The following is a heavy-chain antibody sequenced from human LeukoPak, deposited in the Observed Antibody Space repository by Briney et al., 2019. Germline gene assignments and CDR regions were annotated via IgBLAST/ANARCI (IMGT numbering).Heavy chain of an antibody. CDR1: GFTFSSYA. CDR2: ISGSGGST. V-gene: IGHV3-23*01. J-gene: IGHJ4*02. Sequence: GGSLRLSCAASGFTFSSYAMSWVRQAPGKGLEWVSSISGSGGSTYYADYVKGRFTISRDNSKNTLDLQMNSLRAEDTAVYYCAKSSLVTPYYYWGQGTLVSVSS. D-gene: IGHD2-15*01. CDR3: AKSSLVTPYYY.